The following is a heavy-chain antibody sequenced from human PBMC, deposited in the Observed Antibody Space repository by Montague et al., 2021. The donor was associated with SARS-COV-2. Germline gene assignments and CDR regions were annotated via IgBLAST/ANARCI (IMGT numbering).Heavy chain of an antibody. D-gene: IGHD6-19*01. CDR1: GFSLSTSGMC. CDR3: AREYSSGVYFDY. CDR2: XDWDDDK. V-gene: IGHV2-70*11. J-gene: IGHJ4*02. Sequence: PALVKPTQTLTLTCTFSGFSLSTSGMCVSWIRQPPGKALEWLARXDWDDDKYYSTSLKTRPTISKDTSKNQVVLTMTNMDPVDTATYYCAREYSSGVYFDYGGQGTLVTVSS.